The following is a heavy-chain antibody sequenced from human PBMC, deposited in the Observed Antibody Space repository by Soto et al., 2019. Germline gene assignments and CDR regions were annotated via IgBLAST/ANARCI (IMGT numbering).Heavy chain of an antibody. CDR1: GYTFTGYY. CDR2: INPNSGGT. J-gene: IGHJ5*02. V-gene: IGHV1-2*02. CDR3: ARVQLLYIGGAHWFDP. Sequence: ASVKVSCKASGYTFTGYYMHWVRQAPGQGLEWMGWINPNSGGTNYAQKFQGRVTMTRDTSISTAYMELSRLRSDDTAVYYCARVQLLYIGGAHWFDPWGQGTLVTVSS. D-gene: IGHD2-2*02.